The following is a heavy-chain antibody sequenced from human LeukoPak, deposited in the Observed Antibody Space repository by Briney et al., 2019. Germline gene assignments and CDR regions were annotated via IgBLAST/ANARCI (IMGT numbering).Heavy chain of an antibody. CDR1: GFTFSSYA. J-gene: IGHJ4*02. CDR3: AKGQYYDSSGCPSY. D-gene: IGHD3-22*01. Sequence: GRSLRLSCAASGFTFSSYAMSWVRQAPGKGLEWVSAISGSGGSTYYADSGKGRFTISRDNSKNTLYLQMNSLRAEDTAVYYCAKGQYYDSSGCPSYWGQGTLVTVSS. V-gene: IGHV3-23*01. CDR2: ISGSGGST.